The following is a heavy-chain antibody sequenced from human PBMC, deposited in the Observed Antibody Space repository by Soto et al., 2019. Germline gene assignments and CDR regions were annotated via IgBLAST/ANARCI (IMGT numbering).Heavy chain of an antibody. V-gene: IGHV1-3*01. J-gene: IGHJ6*02. Sequence: ASLKVSCKASGYIFTRYTIHWVRQAPGQRLEWMGWINAGNGYTKYSQRFQGRVTITRDTSATTAYMELSSLRSEDTAVFYCAREGAVLATAQRMAVWGQGNTVTVYS. D-gene: IGHD6-13*01. CDR2: INAGNGYT. CDR1: GYIFTRYT. CDR3: AREGAVLATAQRMAV.